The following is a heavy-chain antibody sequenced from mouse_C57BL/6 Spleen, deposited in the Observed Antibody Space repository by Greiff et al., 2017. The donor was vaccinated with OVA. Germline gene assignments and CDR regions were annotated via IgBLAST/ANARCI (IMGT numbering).Heavy chain of an antibody. Sequence: VQLQQSGPELVKPGASVKISCKASGYSFTGYYMNWVKQSPEKSLEWIGEINPSTGGTTYNQKFKAKATLTVDKSSSSAYMPLKRLTSEDTAVHYCARGGPYGHFDVWGTGTTVTVSS. CDR2: INPSTGGT. CDR3: ARGGPYGHFDV. J-gene: IGHJ1*03. V-gene: IGHV1-42*01. D-gene: IGHD3-3*01. CDR1: GYSFTGYY.